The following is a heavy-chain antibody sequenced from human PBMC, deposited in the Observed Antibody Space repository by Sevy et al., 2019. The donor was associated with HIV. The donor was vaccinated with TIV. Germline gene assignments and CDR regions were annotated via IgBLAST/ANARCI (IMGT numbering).Heavy chain of an antibody. CDR3: AKDKGGLYADYGHDASDI. V-gene: IGHV3-9*01. J-gene: IGHJ3*02. CDR2: ISWNRGKI. D-gene: IGHD4-17*01. CDR1: GFTFDDHA. Sequence: GGSLRLSCAASGFTFDDHAMHWVRQAPGKGLEWVSGISWNRGKIGYADSVKGRFTISRDNAKNSLYLQMNSLRAEDTALYYCAKDKGGLYADYGHDASDIWGQGTMVTVSS.